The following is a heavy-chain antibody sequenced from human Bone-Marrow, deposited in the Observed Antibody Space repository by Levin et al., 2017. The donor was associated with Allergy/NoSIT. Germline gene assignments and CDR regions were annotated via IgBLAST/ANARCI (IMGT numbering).Heavy chain of an antibody. D-gene: IGHD3-3*01. J-gene: IGHJ4*02. V-gene: IGHV3-74*01. CDR3: AKKRAPQAFWSGYYEGSYFDY. CDR1: GFTFSSYW. CDR2: INSDGSST. Sequence: LSLTCAASGFTFSSYWMHWVRQAPGKGLVWVSRINSDGSSTSYADSVKGRFTISRDNAKNTLYLQMNSLRAEDTAVYYCAKKRAPQAFWSGYYEGSYFDYWGQGTLVTVSS.